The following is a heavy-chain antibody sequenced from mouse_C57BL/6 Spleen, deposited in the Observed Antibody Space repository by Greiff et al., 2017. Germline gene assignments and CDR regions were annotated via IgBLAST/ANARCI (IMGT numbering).Heavy chain of an antibody. CDR3: ARPYYCGSSFGYFDV. D-gene: IGHD1-1*01. Sequence: QVQLQQPGAELVKPGASVKLSCKASGYTFTSYWMHWVKQRPGRGLEWIGRIDPNNGGTKYNEKFKSKATLTVDKPSSTASMPLRRLTTEDSAVYYCARPYYCGSSFGYFDVWGTGTTVTVSS. V-gene: IGHV1-72*01. CDR1: GYTFTSYW. J-gene: IGHJ1*03. CDR2: IDPNNGGT.